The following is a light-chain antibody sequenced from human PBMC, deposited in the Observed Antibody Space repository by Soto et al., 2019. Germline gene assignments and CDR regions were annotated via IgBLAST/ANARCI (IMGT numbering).Light chain of an antibody. J-gene: IGKJ1*01. CDR1: QSISNW. CDR3: QQYNSYSWT. Sequence: DIQMTPSPSTLSASVGDRVTITCLASQSISNWLAWYQQKPVRAPHLLINDGSTLKGGVPSRFSGRGSGTEFTLIISSLQPDDFAIDYCQQYNSYSWTFGQGTKVDIK. CDR2: DGS. V-gene: IGKV1-5*01.